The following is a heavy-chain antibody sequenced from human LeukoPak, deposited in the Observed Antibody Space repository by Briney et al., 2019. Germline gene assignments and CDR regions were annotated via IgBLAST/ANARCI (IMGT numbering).Heavy chain of an antibody. J-gene: IGHJ4*02. D-gene: IGHD7-27*01. V-gene: IGHV3-23*01. CDR3: AKDDVPSNWGTLGLFDY. CDR1: GFSFSTYA. Sequence: GGSLRLSCAASGFSFSTYAMNWVRQAPGKGLEWVSAVSGSGGSTYYADSVKGRFTISRDNSKNTLCLQMNSLRAEDTAVYYCAKDDVPSNWGTLGLFDYWGQGALVTVSS. CDR2: VSGSGGST.